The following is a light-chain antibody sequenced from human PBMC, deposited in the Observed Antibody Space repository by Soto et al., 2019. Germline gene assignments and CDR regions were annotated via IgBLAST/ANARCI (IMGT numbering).Light chain of an antibody. CDR1: SSNIGSVYD. J-gene: IGLJ1*01. CDR2: GNN. V-gene: IGLV1-40*01. CDR3: QSYDSSLSGYV. Sequence: QSVLTQPPSVSGAPGQRVTISCTGSSSNIGSVYDVHWYQQLPGAAPKLLIYGNNNRPSGVPDRFFGSKSGTSASLAITGLQAEDEADYYCQSYDSSLSGYVFGTGTKV.